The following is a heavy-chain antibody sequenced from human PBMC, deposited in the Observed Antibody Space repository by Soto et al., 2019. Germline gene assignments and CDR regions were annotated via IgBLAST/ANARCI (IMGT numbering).Heavy chain of an antibody. V-gene: IGHV5-10-1*01. Sequence: PGESLKISCKGSGYSFTSYWISWVRQMPGKGLEWMGRIDPSDSYTNYSPSFQGHVTISADKSISTAYLQWSSLKASDTAMYYCASHCSGCSCYSGPSTVNYYYYYGMDVWGQGTTVTVSS. CDR1: GYSFTSYW. CDR3: ASHCSGCSCYSGPSTVNYYYYYGMDV. CDR2: IDPSDSYT. D-gene: IGHD2-15*01. J-gene: IGHJ6*02.